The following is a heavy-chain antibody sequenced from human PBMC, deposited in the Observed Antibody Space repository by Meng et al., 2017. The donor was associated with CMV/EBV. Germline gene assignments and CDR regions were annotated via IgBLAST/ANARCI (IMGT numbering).Heavy chain of an antibody. CDR3: ARENRFGVETGGYYYYGMDV. J-gene: IGHJ6*02. CDR1: GYTFTSYY. V-gene: IGHV1-46*01. D-gene: IGHD3-3*01. Sequence: ASVKVSCKASGYTFTSYYMHWVRQAPGQGLEWMGIINPSGGSTSYAQKFQGRVTMTRDTSTSTVYMELSSLRSEDTAVYYCARENRFGVETGGYYYYGMDVWGQGTTVTVSS. CDR2: INPSGGST.